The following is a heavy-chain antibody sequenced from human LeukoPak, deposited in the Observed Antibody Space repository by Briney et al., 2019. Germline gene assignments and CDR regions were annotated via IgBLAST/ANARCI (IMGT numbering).Heavy chain of an antibody. D-gene: IGHD2-2*01. CDR1: GSSFTSYW. V-gene: IGHV5-10-1*01. CDR3: ARHLDSAGAVPADYGMDV. CDR2: IDHSDSYT. Sequence: KPGASLLISSKGSGSSFTSYWISWGRQLPGKGVEWMGRIDHSDSYTNYSPSFQGHVTISADKSISTAYLQCSSLKASDTAMYYCARHLDSAGAVPADYGMDVWGKGTTVTVSS. J-gene: IGHJ6*04.